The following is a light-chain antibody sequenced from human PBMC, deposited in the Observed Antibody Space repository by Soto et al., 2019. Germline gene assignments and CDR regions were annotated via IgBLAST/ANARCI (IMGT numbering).Light chain of an antibody. J-gene: IGLJ2*01. V-gene: IGLV2-14*03. Sequence: QSVLTQPASVSGSPGQSITISCTGTSSDVARYNYVSWYQQHPGKGPKLMIYDVTNRPSGVSNRFSGSKSGNTSALTISGLQAEDEADYYCSSYAGSSTLVFGGGTKLTVL. CDR3: SSYAGSSTLV. CDR2: DVT. CDR1: SSDVARYNY.